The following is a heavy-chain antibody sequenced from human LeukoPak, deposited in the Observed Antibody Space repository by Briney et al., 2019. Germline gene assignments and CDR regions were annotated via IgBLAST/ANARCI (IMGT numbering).Heavy chain of an antibody. CDR3: ARTSRYSSGWYLDY. J-gene: IGHJ4*02. V-gene: IGHV4-38-2*01. D-gene: IGHD6-19*01. Sequence: SETLSLTCAVSGYSISSGYYWGWIRQPPGKGLEWIGSIYHSGSTYYNPSLKSRVTISVDTSKNQFSLKLSSVTAADTAVYYCARTSRYSSGWYLDYWGQGTLVTVSS. CDR2: IYHSGST. CDR1: GYSISSGYY.